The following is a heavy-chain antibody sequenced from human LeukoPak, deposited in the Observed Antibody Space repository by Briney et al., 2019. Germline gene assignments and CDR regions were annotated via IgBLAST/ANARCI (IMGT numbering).Heavy chain of an antibody. V-gene: IGHV3-21*04. CDR1: GFTFSSYS. Sequence: GGSLRLSCAASGFTFSSYSMNWVRQAPGKGLEWVSSISSSSSYIYYADSVKGRFTISRDNSRNTLYLQMNSLRAEDTAVYYCAKGARDAYYYDSSGLGPWGQGTLVTVSS. D-gene: IGHD3-22*01. J-gene: IGHJ5*02. CDR2: ISSSSSYI. CDR3: AKGARDAYYYDSSGLGP.